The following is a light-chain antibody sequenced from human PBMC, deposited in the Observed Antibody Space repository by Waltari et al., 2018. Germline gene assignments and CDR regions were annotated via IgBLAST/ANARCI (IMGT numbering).Light chain of an antibody. J-gene: IGKJ1*01. CDR3: LQYSSSPWT. CDR2: KAS. Sequence: DIQMTQYPSSLSASVGDTVNLTCRSSESISSCVAWDQQKPGKAPKLLIYKASSLQSGVPSRFSGSGSGTDFTLTISSLQPEDFATYYCLQYSSSPWTFGQGTKVEIK. CDR1: ESISSC. V-gene: IGKV1-12*02.